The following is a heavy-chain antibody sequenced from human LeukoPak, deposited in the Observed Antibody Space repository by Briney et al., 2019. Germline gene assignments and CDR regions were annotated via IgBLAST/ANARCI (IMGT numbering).Heavy chain of an antibody. D-gene: IGHD3-9*01. J-gene: IGHJ5*02. CDR3: ARGDYDILTGYSHNWFDP. Sequence: SETLSLTCTVSGGSISSYYWSWIRQPPGKGLEWIGYIYYSGSTNYNPSLKSRVTISVDTSKNQFSLKLSSVTAADTAVYYCARGDYDILTGYSHNWFDPWGQGTLVTVSS. CDR1: GGSISSYY. V-gene: IGHV4-59*01. CDR2: IYYSGST.